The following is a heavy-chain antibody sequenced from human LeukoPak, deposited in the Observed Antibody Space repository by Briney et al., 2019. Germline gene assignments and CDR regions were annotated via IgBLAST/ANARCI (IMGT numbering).Heavy chain of an antibody. D-gene: IGHD6-19*01. Sequence: ASVKVSCKASGYTFTSYALHWVRQAPGQRLEWMGWINAGNGDTKYSREFQGRVTITRDTSASTAYMEMSSLRSEDMAVYYCARGLSTSAWYAFDYWGQGTLVTVSP. J-gene: IGHJ4*02. CDR3: ARGLSTSAWYAFDY. CDR2: INAGNGDT. CDR1: GYTFTSYA. V-gene: IGHV1-3*03.